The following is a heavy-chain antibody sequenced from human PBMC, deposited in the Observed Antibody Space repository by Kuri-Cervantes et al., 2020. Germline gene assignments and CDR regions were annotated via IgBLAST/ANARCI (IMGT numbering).Heavy chain of an antibody. Sequence: GESLKISCAASGFTFSIYTMNWVRQAPGKGLEWVSYISTGSSTIYYADSVKGRFTISRDDSKSIAYLQMNSLKTEDTAVYYCTRDYSSGWYGTDYWGQGTLVTVSS. J-gene: IGHJ4*02. CDR1: GFTFSIYT. D-gene: IGHD6-19*01. CDR2: ISTGSSTI. CDR3: TRDYSSGWYGTDY. V-gene: IGHV3-48*01.